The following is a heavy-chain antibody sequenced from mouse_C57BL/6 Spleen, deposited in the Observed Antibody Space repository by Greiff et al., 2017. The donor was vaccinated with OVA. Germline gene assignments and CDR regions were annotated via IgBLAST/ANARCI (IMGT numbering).Heavy chain of an antibody. CDR1: GYTFTSYW. J-gene: IGHJ1*03. V-gene: IGHV1-50*01. CDR2: IDPSDSYT. CDR3: ARRIPDWYFDV. Sequence: QVHVKQPGAELVKPGASVKLSCKASGYTFTSYWMQWVKQRPGQGLEWIGEIDPSDSYTNYNQKFKGKATLTVDTSSSTAYMQLSSLTSEDSAVYYCARRIPDWYFDVWGTGTTVTVSS.